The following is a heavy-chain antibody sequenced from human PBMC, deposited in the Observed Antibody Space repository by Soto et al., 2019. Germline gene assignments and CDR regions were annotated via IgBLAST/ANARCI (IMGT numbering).Heavy chain of an antibody. CDR1: GYSFINYP. D-gene: IGHD3-22*01. J-gene: IGHJ3*01. Sequence: QVQLVQSGAEVKKPGASVKVSCKASGYSFINYPMQWVRQAPEQSLEWMGWINAGNSNTKYSQNFQGRVTITRDTSASTAYMELGSLRSEDTAVYYCATTYYYDGAGVDAFDLWGQGTMVIVSP. CDR3: ATTYYYDGAGVDAFDL. CDR2: INAGNSNT. V-gene: IGHV1-3*01.